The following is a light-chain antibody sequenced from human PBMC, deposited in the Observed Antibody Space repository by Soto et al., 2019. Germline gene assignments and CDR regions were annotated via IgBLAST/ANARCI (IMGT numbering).Light chain of an antibody. CDR3: CSYAGSYTFV. CDR1: SSDVGVYNY. CDR2: DVT. Sequence: QSVLTQPRSVSGSPGQSVTISCTGTSSDVGVYNYVSWYQQHPGKAPKLMIYDVTKRPSGVPDRFSGSKSANTASLTISGLQAEDEADYYCCSYAGSYTFVFGTGTNVTVL. J-gene: IGLJ1*01. V-gene: IGLV2-11*01.